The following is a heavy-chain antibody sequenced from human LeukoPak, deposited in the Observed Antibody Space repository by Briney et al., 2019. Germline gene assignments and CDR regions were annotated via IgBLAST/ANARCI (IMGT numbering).Heavy chain of an antibody. CDR1: GGSISSYF. CDR3: ARAPSMILPFYFDT. Sequence: SETLSLTCTVSGGSISSYFWSWIRQPPGRGLEWIGNIAYSGSTHYNSSLNSRVTISVDTSKIQFSLKLTSVTTADTAVYYCARAPSMILPFYFDTWGQGSLVTVSS. CDR2: IAYSGST. J-gene: IGHJ4*02. V-gene: IGHV4-59*01. D-gene: IGHD3-22*01.